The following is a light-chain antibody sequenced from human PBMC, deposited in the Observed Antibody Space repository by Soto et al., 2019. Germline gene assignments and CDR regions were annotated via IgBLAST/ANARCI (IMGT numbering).Light chain of an antibody. CDR1: QDISNY. CDR3: QQYDNLPSIT. CDR2: DAS. V-gene: IGKV1-33*01. Sequence: DIQMTQSPSSLSASVGDRVTITCQASQDISNYLNWYQQKPGKAPKLLIYDASNLETGVASRFSGSRSGTDFTFTISNLQPEDIATYYCQQYDNLPSITFGQGTRLEMK. J-gene: IGKJ5*01.